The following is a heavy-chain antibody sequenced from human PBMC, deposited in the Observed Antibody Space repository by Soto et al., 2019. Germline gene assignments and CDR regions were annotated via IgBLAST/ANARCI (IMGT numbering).Heavy chain of an antibody. J-gene: IGHJ5*02. CDR3: ATGTNGTTGWYHP. D-gene: IGHD1-1*01. CDR2: INPKTGDT. Sequence: QEQLVQSGTEVKKPGASVTVSCKSSGYTFTDFYLHWLRQAPGQGLEWVGWINPKTGDTKSSQKFQGRGTMSRDPSVSTAYIDLTSLTSDDTAMYYCATGTNGTTGWYHPWGQGTRVTVSS. V-gene: IGHV1-2*02. CDR1: GYTFTDFY.